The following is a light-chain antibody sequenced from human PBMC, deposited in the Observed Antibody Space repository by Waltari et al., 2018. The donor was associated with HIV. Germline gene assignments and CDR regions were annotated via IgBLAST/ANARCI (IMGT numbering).Light chain of an antibody. CDR2: DAS. CDR3: SSISGGTLV. CDR1: DSPTASFYS. J-gene: IGLJ1*01. V-gene: IGLV2-14*01. Sequence: QSALTPPASLSGSPGQSITLPCISLDSPTASFYSVSWYHHHPGKAPKLVIYDASSRPAGISSRFSGSQSGNTAFLTISGLQAEDEADFYCSSISGGTLVFGGGTTVTVL.